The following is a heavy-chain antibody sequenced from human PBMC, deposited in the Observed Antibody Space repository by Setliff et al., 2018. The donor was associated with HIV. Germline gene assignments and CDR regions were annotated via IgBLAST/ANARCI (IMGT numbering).Heavy chain of an antibody. Sequence: SETLSLTCSVSGGSISTYHWSWIRQPPGKGLEWIGYIYKSGSTNYSPSLKRRVTISPGTSKNQFSLKLTSVTAADTAVYYCGRLSETAMASFDSWGQGILVTVSS. V-gene: IGHV4-59*08. D-gene: IGHD2-21*02. CDR1: GGSISTYH. CDR3: GRLSETAMASFDS. CDR2: IYKSGST. J-gene: IGHJ4*02.